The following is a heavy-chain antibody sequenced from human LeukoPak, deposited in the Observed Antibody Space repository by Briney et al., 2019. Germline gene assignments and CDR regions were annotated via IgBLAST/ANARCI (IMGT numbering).Heavy chain of an antibody. CDR2: IKRKTEGGTT. J-gene: IGHJ4*02. V-gene: IGHV3-15*01. D-gene: IGHD3-10*01. CDR1: GFTFSNTW. Sequence: GGSLRLSCAASGFTFSNTWMNWVRQAPGKGLEWVGHIKRKTEGGTTDYAAPVNGRFTISRDDSKNTLYLQMNSLKSEDTAVYYCTTLYGSGSYYWGQGTLVTVSS. CDR3: TTLYGSGSYY.